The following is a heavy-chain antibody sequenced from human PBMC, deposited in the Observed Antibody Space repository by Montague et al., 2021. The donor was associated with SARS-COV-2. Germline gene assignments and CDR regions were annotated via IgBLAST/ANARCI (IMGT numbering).Heavy chain of an antibody. V-gene: IGHV4-34*01. D-gene: IGHD3-9*01. CDR2: INHSGST. CDR3: ARMRFFDWPPHYYMDV. Sequence: SETLSLTCAVYGGSFSVYYWSWIRQPPGKGLEWIGEINHSGSTNYNPSLKSRVTISVDTSKNQVSLKLSSVTAADTAVYYCARMRFFDWPPHYYMDVWGKGTTVPVSS. CDR1: GGSFSVYY. J-gene: IGHJ6*03.